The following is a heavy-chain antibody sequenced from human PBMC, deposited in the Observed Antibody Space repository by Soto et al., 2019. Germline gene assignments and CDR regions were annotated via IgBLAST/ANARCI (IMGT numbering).Heavy chain of an antibody. CDR1: SGPDRSHN. CDR3: VRQGIDYLHGLVDV. CDR2: VYYTGDT. D-gene: IGHD4-17*01. Sequence: QVQLQQSGPRLVKPSETLSLTCTVSSGPDRSHNWGWIRQPPGRGLEWIGYVYYTGDTAYNPSLRSRASRSAATYTTDISLPLSSVTAADTAVYYCVRQGIDYLHGLVDVWGQGTTVSVSS. J-gene: IGHJ6*02. V-gene: IGHV4-59*08.